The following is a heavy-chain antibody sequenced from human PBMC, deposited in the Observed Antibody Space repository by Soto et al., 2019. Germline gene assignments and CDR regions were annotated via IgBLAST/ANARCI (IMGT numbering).Heavy chain of an antibody. CDR2: IWYDGSNK. Sequence: GGSLRLSCAASGFTFSSYGMHWVRQAPGKGLEWVAVIWYDGSNKYYADSVKGRFTISRDNSKNTLYLQMNSLRAEDTAVYYCARFKGDSSSSWDYWGQGTLVTVSS. CDR1: GFTFSSYG. V-gene: IGHV3-33*01. CDR3: ARFKGDSSSSWDY. J-gene: IGHJ4*02. D-gene: IGHD6-6*01.